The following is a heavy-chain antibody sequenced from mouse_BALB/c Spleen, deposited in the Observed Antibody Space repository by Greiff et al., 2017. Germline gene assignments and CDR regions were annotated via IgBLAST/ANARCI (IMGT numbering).Heavy chain of an antibody. CDR2: INPSNGGT. D-gene: IGHD1-1*01. J-gene: IGHJ3*01. V-gene: IGHV1S81*02. CDR3: TIVITTGPFAY. CDR1: GYTFTSYY. Sequence: QVQLQQPGAELVKPGASVKLSCKASGYTFTSYYMYWVKQRPGQGLEWIGGINPSNGGTNFNEKFKSKATLTVDKSSSTAYMQLSSLTSEDSAVYYCTIVITTGPFAYWGQGTLVTVSA.